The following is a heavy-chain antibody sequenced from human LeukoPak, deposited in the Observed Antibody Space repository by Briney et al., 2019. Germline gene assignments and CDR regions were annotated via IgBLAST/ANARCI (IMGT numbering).Heavy chain of an antibody. V-gene: IGHV4-34*01. CDR1: GGSFSGYY. CDR2: INHSGST. CDR3: ARGRRVWFGELSYYFDY. Sequence: PSETLSLTCAVYGGSFSGYYRNWIRQPPGKGLEWIGEINHSGSTNYNPSLKSRVTISVDTSKNQFSLKLSSVTAADTAVYYCARGRRVWFGELSYYFDYWGQGTLVTVSS. D-gene: IGHD3-10*01. J-gene: IGHJ4*02.